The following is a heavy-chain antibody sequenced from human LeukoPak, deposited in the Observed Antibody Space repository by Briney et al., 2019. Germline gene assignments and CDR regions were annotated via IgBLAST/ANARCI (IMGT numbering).Heavy chain of an antibody. Sequence: SETLSLTCTVSGGSISSYYWSWTRQPPGKGLEWIGYIYYSGSTYYNPSLKSRVTISVDTSKNQFSLKLRSVTAADTAVYYCARVRGEYFDYWGQGTLVTVSS. J-gene: IGHJ4*02. V-gene: IGHV4-59*08. CDR2: IYYSGST. D-gene: IGHD2-21*01. CDR3: ARVRGEYFDY. CDR1: GGSISSYY.